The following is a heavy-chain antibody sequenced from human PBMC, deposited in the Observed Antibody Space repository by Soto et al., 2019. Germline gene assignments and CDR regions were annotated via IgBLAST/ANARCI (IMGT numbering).Heavy chain of an antibody. V-gene: IGHV4-39*01. D-gene: IGHD3-10*01. CDR2: IYYDGTT. Sequence: SETLSLTCIVSGDSISASTNYWGWVRQPPGEGPEWIGSIYYDGTTYSNPSLKSRVSIFVDTSRNQFSLKLSSVTAADTAVYYCASRKSSPYFDYWGQGTLVTVSS. J-gene: IGHJ4*02. CDR3: ASRKSSPYFDY. CDR1: GDSISASTNY.